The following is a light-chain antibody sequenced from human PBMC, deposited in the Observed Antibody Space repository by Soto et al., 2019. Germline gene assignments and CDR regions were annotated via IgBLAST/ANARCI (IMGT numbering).Light chain of an antibody. J-gene: IGLJ1*01. V-gene: IGLV2-14*01. CDR1: SSDVGNYDY. Sequence: QSVLTQPASVSGSPGQPITISCTGTSSDVGNYDYVSWYQQHPGKAPKLMIYEVSNRPSGVSNRFSGSKSGNTASLTISGLQPEDEADYYCSSHTTYTSLCVFGTGTKLTVL. CDR3: SSHTTYTSLCV. CDR2: EVS.